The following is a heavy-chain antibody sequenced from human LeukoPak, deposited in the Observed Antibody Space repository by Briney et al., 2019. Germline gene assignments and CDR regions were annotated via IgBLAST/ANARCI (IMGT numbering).Heavy chain of an antibody. Sequence: GGSLRLSCAASGFTVSNSYMSWVRQAPGKGLEWVSVIYSGDIGGYKYYSDSVKGRFTISRDNSKNTLNLQMNSLRDVDTAVYYCARDPNYYNYGMDVWGQGTMVTVSS. CDR1: GFTVSNSY. CDR2: IYSGDIGGYK. V-gene: IGHV3-66*01. J-gene: IGHJ6*02. CDR3: ARDPNYYNYGMDV.